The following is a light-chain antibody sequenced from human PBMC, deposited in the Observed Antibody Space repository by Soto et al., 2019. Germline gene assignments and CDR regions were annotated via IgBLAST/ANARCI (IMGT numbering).Light chain of an antibody. Sequence: EIVLTQSPATLSVSPGERATLSCRASRSVSVYLDWYQQKSGQAPRLLIYDASKRATGIPARFSGSGSGTEFTLTISSLEPEDFAVYYCQQRDDLITFGGGTRVDIK. V-gene: IGKV3-11*01. J-gene: IGKJ4*01. CDR2: DAS. CDR3: QQRDDLIT. CDR1: RSVSVY.